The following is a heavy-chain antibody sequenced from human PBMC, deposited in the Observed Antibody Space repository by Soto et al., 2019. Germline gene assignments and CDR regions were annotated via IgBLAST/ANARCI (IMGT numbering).Heavy chain of an antibody. V-gene: IGHV3-20*04. Sequence: EVQLVESGGGVVRPGGSLRLSCAASGFTFDDYGMNWVRQAPGKGLEWVSGINKNGGNTGYADSVKGRFTISRDNAKNSLYLQMNSLRAEDTALYYCARDLIWFGELATDYWGQGTLDTVSS. J-gene: IGHJ4*02. CDR3: ARDLIWFGELATDY. CDR2: INKNGGNT. D-gene: IGHD3-10*01. CDR1: GFTFDDYG.